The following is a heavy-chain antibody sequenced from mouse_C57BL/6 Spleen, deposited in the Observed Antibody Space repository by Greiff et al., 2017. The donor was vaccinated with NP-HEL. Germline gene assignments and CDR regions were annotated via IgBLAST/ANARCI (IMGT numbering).Heavy chain of an antibody. D-gene: IGHD2-2*01. CDR3: TRAWGYDEGAWFAY. CDR1: GFTFSSYA. CDR2: ISSGGDYI. J-gene: IGHJ3*01. Sequence: EVKLMESGEGLVKPGGSLKLSCAASGFTFSSYAMSWVRQTPEKRLECVAYISSGGDYIYYADTVKGRFTISRDNARNTLYLQMSSLKSEDTAMYYCTRAWGYDEGAWFAYWGQGTLVTVSA. V-gene: IGHV5-9-1*02.